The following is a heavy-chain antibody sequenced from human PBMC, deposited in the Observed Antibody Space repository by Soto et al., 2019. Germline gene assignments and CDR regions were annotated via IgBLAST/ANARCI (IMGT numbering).Heavy chain of an antibody. V-gene: IGHV4-59*01. Sequence: SETLSLTCSVSGGPIRSYYLSWVRQAPGKGLEWIAYIAYTGITGYNPSLRSRVTISGDTSQNVFSLKMTSVTAADTAVYYCAREGFSGYEALDYWGQGILVTVSS. CDR1: GGPIRSYY. CDR2: IAYTGIT. J-gene: IGHJ4*02. D-gene: IGHD5-12*01. CDR3: AREGFSGYEALDY.